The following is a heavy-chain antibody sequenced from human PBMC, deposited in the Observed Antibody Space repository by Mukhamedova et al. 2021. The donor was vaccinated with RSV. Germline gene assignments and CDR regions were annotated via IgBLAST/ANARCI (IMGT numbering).Heavy chain of an antibody. D-gene: IGHD2-15*01. V-gene: IGHV3-72*01. CDR3: ARTWQDRKLDL. J-gene: IGHJ4*02. Sequence: KGRFTISRDGSRDSLYLHMNSLKTEDTAVYYCARTWQDRKLDLWGQGSLVTVSS.